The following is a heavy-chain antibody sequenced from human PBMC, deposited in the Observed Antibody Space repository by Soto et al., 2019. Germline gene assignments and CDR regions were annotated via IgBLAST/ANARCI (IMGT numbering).Heavy chain of an antibody. D-gene: IGHD6-13*01. CDR1: GFTVSSNY. Sequence: EVQLLESGGGLVQPGGSLRLSCAASGFTVSSNYMSWVRQAPGKGLEWVSVIYSGGSTYYADSVKDRFTISSDNSKNTLYLQMNSLRAEDTAVYYGARVGSSSWCWFDPWGQGTLVTVSS. J-gene: IGHJ5*02. CDR3: ARVGSSSWCWFDP. V-gene: IGHV3-66*01. CDR2: IYSGGST.